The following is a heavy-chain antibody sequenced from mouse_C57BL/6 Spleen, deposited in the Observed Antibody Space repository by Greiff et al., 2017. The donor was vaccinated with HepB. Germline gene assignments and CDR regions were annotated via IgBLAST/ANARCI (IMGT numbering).Heavy chain of an antibody. CDR3: ASSEGDYDGMDY. V-gene: IGHV1-19*01. CDR1: GYTFTDYY. D-gene: IGHD2-4*01. J-gene: IGHJ2*01. CDR2: INPYNGGT. Sequence: EVQLQQSGPVLVKPGASVKMSCKASGYTFTDYYMNWVKQSPGKSLEWIGVINPYNGGTSYNQKFKGKATLTVDKSSSTAYMELNSLTSEVSAVYDCASSEGDYDGMDYGGQGTTLTVSS.